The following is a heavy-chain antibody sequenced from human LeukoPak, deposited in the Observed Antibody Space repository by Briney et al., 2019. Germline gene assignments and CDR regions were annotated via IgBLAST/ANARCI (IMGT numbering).Heavy chain of an antibody. D-gene: IGHD6-13*01. V-gene: IGHV4-4*02. J-gene: IGHJ6*02. CDR3: ARDIAGMDV. CDR1: GGSISSSNW. Sequence: SGTLSLTCAVSGGSISSSNWWSWVRQPPGKGLEWIGYIYYSGSPNYNPSLKSRVTISVDTSKNQFSLKLSSVTAADTAVYYCARDIAGMDVWGQGTTVTVSS. CDR2: IYYSGSP.